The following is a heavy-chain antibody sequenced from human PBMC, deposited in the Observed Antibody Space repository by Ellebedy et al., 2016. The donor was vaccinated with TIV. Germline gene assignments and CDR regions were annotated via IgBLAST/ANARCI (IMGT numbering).Heavy chain of an antibody. V-gene: IGHV3-48*01. CDR2: ISSSSSTI. Sequence: GESLKISXAASGFTFSSYSMDWVRQAPGKGLEWVSYISSSSSTIYYADSVKGRFTISRDNSKNTLYLQMNSLRAEDTAVYYCAKDGPEGGYFDPPVDYWGQGTLVTVSS. D-gene: IGHD3-9*01. CDR3: AKDGPEGGYFDPPVDY. CDR1: GFTFSSYS. J-gene: IGHJ4*02.